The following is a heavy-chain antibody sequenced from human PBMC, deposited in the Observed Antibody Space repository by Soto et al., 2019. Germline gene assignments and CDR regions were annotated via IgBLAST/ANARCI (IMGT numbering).Heavy chain of an antibody. D-gene: IGHD5-12*01. CDR3: ARANGYDWGGPLHL. V-gene: IGHV1-8*01. CDR2: MNPNSRTT. Sequence: QVQLVQSGAEVKKPGASVKVSCKASGYTFTSYDINWVRQATGQRLEWMGWMNPNSRTTGYAQKFQGRVTMTRNTSIGTAYMELSSLRSEDTAVYYCARANGYDWGGPLHLWGRGTLVTVS. J-gene: IGHJ4*02. CDR1: GYTFTSYD.